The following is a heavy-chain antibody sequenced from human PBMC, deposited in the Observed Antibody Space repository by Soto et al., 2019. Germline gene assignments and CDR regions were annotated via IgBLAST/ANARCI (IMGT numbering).Heavy chain of an antibody. CDR1: GYTFTSYY. V-gene: IGHV1-46*03. J-gene: IGHJ6*02. CDR2: TNPSGGST. CDR3: ATHYDFWSGYYSSHFYYGMDV. Sequence: ASVKVSCKASGYTFTSYYMHWVRQAPGQGLEWMGITNPSGGSTSYAQKFQGRVTMTRDTSTSTVYMELSSLRSEDTAVYYCATHYDFWSGYYSSHFYYGMDVWGQGTTVTVSS. D-gene: IGHD3-3*01.